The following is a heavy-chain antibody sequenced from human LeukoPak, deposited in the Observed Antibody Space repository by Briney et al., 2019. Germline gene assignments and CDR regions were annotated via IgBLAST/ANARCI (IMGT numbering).Heavy chain of an antibody. V-gene: IGHV3-48*01. Sequence: PGGSLRLSCAASGFTFSSYSMNWVRQAPGKGLEWVSYISSSSSTIYYADSVKGRFTISRDNAKNSLYLQMNSLRAEDTAVYYCARDAPGYSAGLFDYWGQGTQVTVSS. D-gene: IGHD2-15*01. CDR2: ISSSSSTI. J-gene: IGHJ4*02. CDR3: ARDAPGYSAGLFDY. CDR1: GFTFSSYS.